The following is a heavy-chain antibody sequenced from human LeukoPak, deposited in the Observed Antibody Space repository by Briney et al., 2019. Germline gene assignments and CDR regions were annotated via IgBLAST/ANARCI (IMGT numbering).Heavy chain of an antibody. J-gene: IGHJ6*02. CDR2: IYSGGST. Sequence: GGSLRLSCAASGFTVSSNYMSWVRQALGKGLEWVSVIYSGGSTYYADSVKGRFTISRDNSKNTLYLQMNSLRAEDTAVYYCARADSGYYYGMDVWGQGTTVTVSS. D-gene: IGHD1-26*01. CDR3: ARADSGYYYGMDV. CDR1: GFTVSSNY. V-gene: IGHV3-66*01.